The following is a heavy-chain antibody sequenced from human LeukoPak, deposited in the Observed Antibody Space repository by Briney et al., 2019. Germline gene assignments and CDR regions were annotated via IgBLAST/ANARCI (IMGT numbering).Heavy chain of an antibody. J-gene: IGHJ4*02. D-gene: IGHD2-15*01. Sequence: GGPLRLSCAASGFTFSSHWMSWVRQAPGKGLEWVANIKQDGSEKYYVDSVKGRFTISRDNAKNSLYLQMTSLRAEDTAVYYCASEGSDYWGQGTLVTVSS. CDR1: GFTFSSHW. CDR2: IKQDGSEK. CDR3: ASEGSDY. V-gene: IGHV3-7*01.